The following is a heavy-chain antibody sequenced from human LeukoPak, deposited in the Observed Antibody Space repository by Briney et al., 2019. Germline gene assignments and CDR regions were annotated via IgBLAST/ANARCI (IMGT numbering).Heavy chain of an antibody. J-gene: IGHJ4*02. D-gene: IGHD5-18*01. Sequence: SDTLSLTCTVSGGSISSGGYYWNWIRQHPGKGLEWIGYIYYSGSTYSNPSLKSRVTISVDTSKNQFSLKLSSVTAADTAVYYCARGYIYGYVDYWGQGTLVTVSS. CDR1: GGSISSGGYY. CDR3: ARGYIYGYVDY. V-gene: IGHV4-31*03. CDR2: IYYSGST.